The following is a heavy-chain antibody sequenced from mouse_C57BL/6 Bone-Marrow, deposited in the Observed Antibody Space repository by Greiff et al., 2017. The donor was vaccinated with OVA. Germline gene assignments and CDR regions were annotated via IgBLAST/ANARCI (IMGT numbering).Heavy chain of an antibody. J-gene: IGHJ1*03. CDR1: GFTFSSYG. V-gene: IGHV5-6*02. CDR3: ARRSVYWYFDV. Sequence: EVKLVESGGDLVKPGGSLKLSCAASGFTFSSYGMSWVRQTPDKRLEWVATISSGGSYTYYPDSVKGRSTISRDNAKNTLYLQMSSLKSEDTAMYYCARRSVYWYFDVWGTGTTVTVSS. CDR2: ISSGGSYT.